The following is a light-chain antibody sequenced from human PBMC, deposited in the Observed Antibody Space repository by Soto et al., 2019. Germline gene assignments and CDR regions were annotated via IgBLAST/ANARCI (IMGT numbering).Light chain of an antibody. Sequence: EIVLTQSPGTLSLSPGERATLSCRASQSVTSSYLAWYQQKPGQSPRLLIYEASSRATGIPDRFSGSESGTDFTLSISRLEPEDFAVYYCQQYGTSPLTFGGGTKVEIK. V-gene: IGKV3-20*01. J-gene: IGKJ4*01. CDR1: QSVTSSY. CDR3: QQYGTSPLT. CDR2: EAS.